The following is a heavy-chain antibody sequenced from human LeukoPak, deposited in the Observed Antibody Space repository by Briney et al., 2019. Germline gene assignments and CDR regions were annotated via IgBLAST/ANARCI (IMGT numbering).Heavy chain of an antibody. Sequence: ASVKVSCKASGYTFTSYGISWVRQATGQGLEWMGWMNPNSGNTGYAQKFQGRVTITRNTSISTAYMELSSLRSEDTAVYYCARGTSGEPGVADAFDIWGQGTMVTVSS. V-gene: IGHV1-8*01. J-gene: IGHJ3*02. CDR2: MNPNSGNT. D-gene: IGHD7-27*01. CDR3: ARGTSGEPGVADAFDI. CDR1: GYTFTSYG.